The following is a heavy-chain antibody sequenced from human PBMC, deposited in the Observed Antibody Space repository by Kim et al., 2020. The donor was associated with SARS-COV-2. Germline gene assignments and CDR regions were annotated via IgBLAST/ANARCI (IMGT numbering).Heavy chain of an antibody. CDR2: ISYDGSNK. D-gene: IGHD1-26*01. V-gene: IGHV3-30*04. Sequence: GGSLRLSCAASGFTFSSYAMHWVRQAPGKGLEWVAVISYDGSNKYYADSVKGRFTISRDNSKNTLYLQMNSLRAEDTAVYYCARGTEWEPEDYWGQGTLVTVSS. CDR3: ARGTEWEPEDY. CDR1: GFTFSSYA. J-gene: IGHJ4*02.